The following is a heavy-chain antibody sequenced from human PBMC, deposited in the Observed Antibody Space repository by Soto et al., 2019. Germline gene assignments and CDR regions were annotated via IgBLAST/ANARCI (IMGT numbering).Heavy chain of an antibody. V-gene: IGHV1-69*01. J-gene: IGHJ4*02. Sequence: QVQLVQSGAEVKKPGSSVKVSCKASGCTFSSYAISWVRQAPGQGLEWMGGIIPIFGTANYAQKFQGRVTITADESTSTAYMELSSLRSEDTAVYYCSRDVAYGDYVLAGDLQPDYWGQGTLVTVSS. D-gene: IGHD4-17*01. CDR2: IIPIFGTA. CDR3: SRDVAYGDYVLAGDLQPDY. CDR1: GCTFSSYA.